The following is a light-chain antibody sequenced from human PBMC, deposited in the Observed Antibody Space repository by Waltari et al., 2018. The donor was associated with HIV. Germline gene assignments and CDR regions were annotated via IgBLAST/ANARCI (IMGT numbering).Light chain of an antibody. V-gene: IGLV1-40*01. Sequence: QSVLTQPPSVSGAPGPRVTISCTGSSSNVGTGYDVHWYQQLPGTTPKLLIYGNNNRPSGVPDRFSGSKSGTSASLAITGLQADDEADYYCQSYDSSLVRFGGGTKLTVL. CDR1: SSNVGTGYD. J-gene: IGLJ2*01. CDR3: QSYDSSLVR. CDR2: GNN.